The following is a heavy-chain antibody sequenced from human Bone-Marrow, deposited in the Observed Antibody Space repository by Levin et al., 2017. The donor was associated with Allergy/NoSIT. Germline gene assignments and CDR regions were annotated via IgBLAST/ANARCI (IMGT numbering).Heavy chain of an antibody. CDR2: ISYDGSNK. J-gene: IGHJ6*02. CDR3: AREGPEGDYYYYGMDV. CDR1: GFTFSSYA. V-gene: IGHV3-30-3*01. Sequence: GGSLRLSCAASGFTFSSYAMHWVRQAPGKGLEWVAVISYDGSNKYYADSVKGRFTISRDNSKNTLYLQMNSLRAEDTAVYYCAREGPEGDYYYYGMDVWGQGTTVTVSS.